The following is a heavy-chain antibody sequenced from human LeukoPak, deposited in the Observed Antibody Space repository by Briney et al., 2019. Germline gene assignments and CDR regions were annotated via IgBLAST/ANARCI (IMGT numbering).Heavy chain of an antibody. J-gene: IGHJ4*02. V-gene: IGHV4-59*01. Sequence: SETLSLTCTVSGGSISSYYWSWIQQPPGKGLEWIGYIYYSGSTNYNPSLKSRVTISVDTSKNQFSLKLSSVTAADTAVYYCARDVSGGNNYWGQGTLVTVSS. CDR3: ARDVSGGNNY. CDR1: GGSISSYY. CDR2: IYYSGST. D-gene: IGHD4-23*01.